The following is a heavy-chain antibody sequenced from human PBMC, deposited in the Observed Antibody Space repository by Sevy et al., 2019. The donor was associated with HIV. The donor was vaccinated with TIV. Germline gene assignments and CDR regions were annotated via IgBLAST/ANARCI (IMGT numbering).Heavy chain of an antibody. D-gene: IGHD6-6*01. Sequence: ASVKVSCKASGYTFTSYGISWVRQAPGQGLEWMGWISAYNGNTNYAQKLQGRVTMTTDTSTSTAYMELRSLRSDDTAVYYCAGDLSSIAARSPPDYWGQGTLVTVSS. CDR1: GYTFTSYG. CDR2: ISAYNGNT. V-gene: IGHV1-18*01. J-gene: IGHJ4*02. CDR3: AGDLSSIAARSPPDY.